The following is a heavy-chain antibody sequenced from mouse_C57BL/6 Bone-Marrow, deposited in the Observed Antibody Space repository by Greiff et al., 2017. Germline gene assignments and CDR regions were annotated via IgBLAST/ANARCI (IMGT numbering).Heavy chain of an antibody. Sequence: QVQLQQPGAELVMPGASVKLSCKASGYTFTSYWMHWVKQRPGQGLEWIGEIDPSDSYTNYNQKFKGKSTLTVDKSSSTAYMQLSSLTSEDSAVYYCAREGDYYYGPWFAYWGQGTLVTVSA. CDR3: AREGDYYYGPWFAY. V-gene: IGHV1-69*01. CDR2: IDPSDSYT. J-gene: IGHJ3*01. CDR1: GYTFTSYW. D-gene: IGHD1-1*01.